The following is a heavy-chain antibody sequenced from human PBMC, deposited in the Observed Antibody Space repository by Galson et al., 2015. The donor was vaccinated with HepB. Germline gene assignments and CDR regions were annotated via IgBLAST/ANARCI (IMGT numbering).Heavy chain of an antibody. J-gene: IGHJ3*02. D-gene: IGHD3-22*01. Sequence: SLRLSCAASGFTFSSYSMNWVRQAPGKGLEWVSYISSSSSTIYYADSVKGRFTISRDNAKNSLYLQMSSLRDEDTAVYYCASYYDSSGYYYISSDAFDNSGPGTMVPVSS. CDR3: ASYYDSSGYYYISSDAFDN. CDR2: ISSSSSTI. CDR1: GFTFSSYS. V-gene: IGHV3-48*02.